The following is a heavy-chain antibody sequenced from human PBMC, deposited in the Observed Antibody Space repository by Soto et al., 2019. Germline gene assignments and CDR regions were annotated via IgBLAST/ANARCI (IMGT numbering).Heavy chain of an antibody. CDR1: GFTFHDFT. Sequence: EVQLVESGGGLVKPGGSLRLSCAPSGFTFHDFTLNWVRQAPGKGLQWVSSISSGGSFISYADSVRGRFTISRDSAKNSLYLQVDSLRAEDSAVFFCARCSRRTLGYWGQGTRVTVS. CDR2: ISSGGSFI. J-gene: IGHJ4*02. V-gene: IGHV3-21*01. CDR3: ARCSRRTLGY. D-gene: IGHD6-13*01.